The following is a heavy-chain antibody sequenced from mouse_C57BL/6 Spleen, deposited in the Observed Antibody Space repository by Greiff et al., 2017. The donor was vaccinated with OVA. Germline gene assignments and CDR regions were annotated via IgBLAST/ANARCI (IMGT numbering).Heavy chain of an antibody. J-gene: IGHJ4*01. CDR1: GYTFTSYW. CDR3: ARAGPDY. V-gene: IGHV1-50*01. D-gene: IGHD3-1*01. CDR2: IDPSDSYT. Sequence: QVQLQQPGAELVKPGASVKLSCKASGYTFTSYWMQWVKQRPGQGLEWIGEIDPSDSYTNYNQKFKGKATLTVDTSSSTAYMQLSSLTSEDSAVYYCARAGPDYWGQGTSVTVSS.